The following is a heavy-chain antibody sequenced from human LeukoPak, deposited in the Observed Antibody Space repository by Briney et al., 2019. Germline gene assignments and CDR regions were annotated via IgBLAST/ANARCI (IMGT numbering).Heavy chain of an antibody. V-gene: IGHV3-7*01. Sequence: GGSLRLSCAASGFTFSSYWMSWVRQAPGKGLEWVANIKQDGSEKYRVDSVKGRFTISRDNAKNSLYLQMNSLRAEDTAVYYCARGRYCSSTSCSAHFDYWGQGTLVTVSS. J-gene: IGHJ4*02. CDR2: IKQDGSEK. D-gene: IGHD2-2*01. CDR1: GFTFSSYW. CDR3: ARGRYCSSTSCSAHFDY.